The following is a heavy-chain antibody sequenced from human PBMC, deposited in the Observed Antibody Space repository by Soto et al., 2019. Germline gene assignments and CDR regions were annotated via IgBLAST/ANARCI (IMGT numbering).Heavy chain of an antibody. CDR3: PTGHTPVGNTTPLDS. CDR1: GGSITNSNW. J-gene: IGHJ4*02. D-gene: IGHD1-26*01. CDR2: IYHAGST. Sequence: SETLSLTCTVSGGSITNSNWWSWVRLPPAKGLEWIGDIYHAGSTKYNPSLERRVTMSVDTSNNQFALTLTSVTAADTAVYFSPTGHTPVGNTTPLDSWGQGTLVTVSS. V-gene: IGHV4-4*02.